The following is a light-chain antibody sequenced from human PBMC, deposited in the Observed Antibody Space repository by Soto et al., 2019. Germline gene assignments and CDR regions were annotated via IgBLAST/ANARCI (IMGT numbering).Light chain of an antibody. CDR2: EVS. CDR3: TSYTTSTTGV. CDR1: SSDIGASNY. Sequence: QSALTQPASVSGSPGQSITISCIGTSSDIGASNYVSWYQQHPDKAPKLIISEVSNRPSGLSNRFSGSKSGNTASLTISGLQAEDEADYYCTSYTTSTTGVFGGGTKLTVL. J-gene: IGLJ3*02. V-gene: IGLV2-14*01.